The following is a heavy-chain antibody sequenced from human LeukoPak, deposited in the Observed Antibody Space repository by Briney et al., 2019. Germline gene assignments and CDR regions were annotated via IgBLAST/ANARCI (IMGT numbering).Heavy chain of an antibody. V-gene: IGHV4-34*01. CDR1: GGSFSGYY. J-gene: IGHJ5*02. CDR2: INHSGST. CDR3: ARNDYVWGSYRLNWFDP. Sequence: SETLSPTCAVYGGSFSGYYWSWIRQPPGKGLEWIGEINHSGSTNYNPSLKSRVTISVDTSKNQFSLKLSSVTAADTAVYYCARNDYVWGSYRLNWFDPWGQGTLVTVSS. D-gene: IGHD3-16*02.